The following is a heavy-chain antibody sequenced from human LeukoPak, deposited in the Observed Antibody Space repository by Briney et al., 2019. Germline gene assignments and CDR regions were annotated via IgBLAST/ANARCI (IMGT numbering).Heavy chain of an antibody. CDR2: INPSGGST. V-gene: IGHV1-46*01. Sequence: ASVKASCKTSGYTFTNYYVHWVRQAPGQGLEWMGIINPSGGSTTYAQKFQGRVTMTRDTSTSTAYMELRSLRSDDTAVYYCARAGAMDAFDIWGQGTMVTVSS. CDR1: GYTFTNYY. D-gene: IGHD2-2*01. CDR3: ARAGAMDAFDI. J-gene: IGHJ3*02.